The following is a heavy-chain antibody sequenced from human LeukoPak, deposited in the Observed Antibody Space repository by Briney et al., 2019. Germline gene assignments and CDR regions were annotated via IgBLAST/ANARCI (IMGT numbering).Heavy chain of an antibody. D-gene: IGHD2/OR15-2a*01. Sequence: SGPTLVKPTQTLTRTCTFSGFSLSTRGVGVSWIRQPPGKALEWLALIYWDGDKHYNPSLRSRLSITGDTSKNQVVLSMTNMDPVDTATYYCTHRRTTFGRGIIWEDYWGQGTLVTVSS. CDR1: GFSLSTRGVG. CDR3: THRRTTFGRGIIWEDY. J-gene: IGHJ4*02. V-gene: IGHV2-5*02. CDR2: IYWDGDK.